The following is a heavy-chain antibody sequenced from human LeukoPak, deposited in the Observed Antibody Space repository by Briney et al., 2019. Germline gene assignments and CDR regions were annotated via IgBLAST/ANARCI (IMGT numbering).Heavy chain of an antibody. V-gene: IGHV4-39*01. D-gene: IGHD6-13*01. CDR2: IYYSGST. CDR3: AREQQPHWSYGMDV. CDR1: GGSISSSSYY. Sequence: PSETLSLTCTVSGGSISSSSYYWGWIRQPPGKGLEWIGSIYYSGSTYYNPSLKSRVTISVDTSKNQFSLKLSSVTAADTAVYYCAREQQPHWSYGMDVWGQGTTVTVSS. J-gene: IGHJ6*02.